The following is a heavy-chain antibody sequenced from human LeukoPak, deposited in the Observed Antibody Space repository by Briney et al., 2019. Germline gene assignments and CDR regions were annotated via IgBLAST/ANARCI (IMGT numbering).Heavy chain of an antibody. J-gene: IGHJ4*02. Sequence: ASVKVSCQTSGYNFKTHAVSWVRQVPGQGLEWMGWVSGYNGDTSFAQKFQGRVTMTRDTSISTAYMELSRLRSDDTAVYYCARASSGSHGDYWGQGTLVTVSS. CDR2: VSGYNGDT. V-gene: IGHV1-18*01. D-gene: IGHD1-26*01. CDR3: ARASSGSHGDY. CDR1: GYNFKTHA.